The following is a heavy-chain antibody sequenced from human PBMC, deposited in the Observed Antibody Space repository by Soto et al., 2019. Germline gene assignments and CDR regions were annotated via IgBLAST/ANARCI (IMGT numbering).Heavy chain of an antibody. CDR3: AKGTANDPRVYDF. V-gene: IGHV3-23*01. CDR1: GFTFSSYA. D-gene: IGHD1-1*01. CDR2: ISAGGGST. J-gene: IGHJ4*02. Sequence: HPGGSLRLSCVASGFTFSSYAMSWVRQAPGEGLEWVSAISAGGGSTYYPDSVKGRFTISRDNSENTVYLQMSSLRAEDTAIYYCAKGTANDPRVYDFWGQGTLVTVSS.